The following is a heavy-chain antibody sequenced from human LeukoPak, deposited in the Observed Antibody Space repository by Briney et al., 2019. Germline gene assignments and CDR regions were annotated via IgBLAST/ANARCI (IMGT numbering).Heavy chain of an antibody. CDR2: IYYSGTT. CDR3: ARVLRYFDWLQGPAPYYYMDV. V-gene: IGHV4-59*01. J-gene: IGHJ6*03. Sequence: TETLSLPGTVSGGSISSYYWSWIRQPPGKGLEWIGYIYYSGTTNSNPSLKSRVTISIVTAKNKFSLKLSSVTAADAAVYFCARVLRYFDWLQGPAPYYYMDVWGKGTTVTISS. CDR1: GGSISSYY. D-gene: IGHD3-9*01.